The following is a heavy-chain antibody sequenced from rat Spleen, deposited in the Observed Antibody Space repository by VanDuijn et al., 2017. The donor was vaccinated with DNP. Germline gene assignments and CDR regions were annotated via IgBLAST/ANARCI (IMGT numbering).Heavy chain of an antibody. CDR3: ARSRLPGYYPFAC. V-gene: IGHV5S13*01. J-gene: IGHJ3*01. CDR2: IYYDGSNT. D-gene: IGHD1-4*01. Sequence: EVQLVESGGGLVEPGRSLKLSCAASGFTFSNYDMAWVRQAPTKGLEWVASIYYDGSNTYYPDSVKGRFTISRDNARSTHYLQINSLRSEDTATYYCARSRLPGYYPFACWGQGTLVTVSS. CDR1: GFTFSNYD.